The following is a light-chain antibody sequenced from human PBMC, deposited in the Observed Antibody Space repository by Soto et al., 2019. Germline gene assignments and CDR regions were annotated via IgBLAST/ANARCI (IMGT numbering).Light chain of an antibody. CDR3: QQYKNWPLALT. Sequence: EIVMTQSPATLSVSPGERATLSCRASQSVSSNLAWYQQNPGQAPRLLIYGASTRATGIPARFSGSGSGTEFTLTISSLQSEDFAVYYCQQYKNWPLALTFGGGTKVEIK. CDR2: GAS. J-gene: IGKJ4*01. V-gene: IGKV3-15*01. CDR1: QSVSSN.